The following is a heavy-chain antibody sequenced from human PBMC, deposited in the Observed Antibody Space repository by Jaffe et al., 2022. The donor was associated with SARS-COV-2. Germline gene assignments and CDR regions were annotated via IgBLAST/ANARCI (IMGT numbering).Heavy chain of an antibody. CDR3: ARAELTTVKRYYYGMDV. J-gene: IGHJ6*02. D-gene: IGHD4-4*01. V-gene: IGHV4-59*01. Sequence: QVQLQESGPGLVKPSETLSLTCTVSGGSISSYYWSWIRQPPGKGLEWIGYIYYSGSTNYNPSLKSRVTISVDTSKNQFSLKLSSVTAADTAVYYCARAELTTVKRYYYGMDVWGQGTTVTVSS. CDR2: IYYSGST. CDR1: GGSISSYY.